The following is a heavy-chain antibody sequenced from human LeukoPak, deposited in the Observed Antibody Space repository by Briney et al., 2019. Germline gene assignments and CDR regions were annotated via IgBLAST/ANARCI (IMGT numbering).Heavy chain of an antibody. V-gene: IGHV4-61*01. Sequence: AETLPLTCTVSGDPISGSSYYWSWIRQPPGKGLEWIGYIYYSGSTNYNPSLKSRVTISVDTSKNQFSLKLSSVTAADTAVYYCARALTTGLPFDYWGQGTLVTVSS. CDR2: IYYSGST. CDR1: GDPISGSSYY. J-gene: IGHJ4*02. CDR3: ARALTTGLPFDY. D-gene: IGHD3-9*01.